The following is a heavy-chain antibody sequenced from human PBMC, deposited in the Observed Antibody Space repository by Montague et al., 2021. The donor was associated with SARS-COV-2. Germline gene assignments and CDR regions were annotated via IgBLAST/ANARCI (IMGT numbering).Heavy chain of an antibody. CDR2: ISTGRRSYT. Sequence: SLRLSCAAFGFTFRSYSLTWVRQAPGKGLAWVSSISTGRRSYTWYRESVKGRFTISRDNAKNSLYLQMNSLRDEDTAVYYCARSLPNSAGYSIDSWGQGTLVTVSS. V-gene: IGHV3-21*01. CDR3: ARSLPNSAGYSIDS. J-gene: IGHJ4*02. CDR1: GFTFRSYS. D-gene: IGHD3-22*01.